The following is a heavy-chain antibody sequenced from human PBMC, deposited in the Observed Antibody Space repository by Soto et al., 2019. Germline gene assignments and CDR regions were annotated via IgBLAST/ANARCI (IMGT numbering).Heavy chain of an antibody. V-gene: IGHV4-30-4*01. CDR2: IYYSGST. D-gene: IGHD3-10*01. CDR3: ARGAPRGIIHDFDS. Sequence: PSETLSLTCTVSGGSISSGDYYWSWIRQPPGKGLEWIGYIYYSGSTYYNPSLKSRVTISVDTSKNQFSLRLSSVTAADTAVYYCARGAPRGIIHDFDSWGQGSLVTAPQ. J-gene: IGHJ4*02. CDR1: GGSISSGDYY.